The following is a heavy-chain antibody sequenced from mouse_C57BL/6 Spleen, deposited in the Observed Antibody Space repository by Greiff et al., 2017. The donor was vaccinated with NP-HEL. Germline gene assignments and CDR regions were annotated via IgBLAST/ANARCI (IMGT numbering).Heavy chain of an antibody. CDR1: GFTFSDAW. CDR2: IRNKANNHAT. V-gene: IGHV6-6*01. Sequence: EVKLVESGGGLVQPGGSMKLSCAASGFTFSDAWMDWVRQSPEKGLEWVAEIRNKANNHATYYAESVKGRFTISREDSKSSVYLQMNSLRAEDTGIYYCTRNYGSSYVLFFDYWGQGTTLTVSS. CDR3: TRNYGSSYVLFFDY. D-gene: IGHD1-1*01. J-gene: IGHJ2*01.